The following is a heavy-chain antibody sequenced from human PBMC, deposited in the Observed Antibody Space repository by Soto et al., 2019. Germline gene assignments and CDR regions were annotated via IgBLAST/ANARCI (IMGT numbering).Heavy chain of an antibody. CDR2: IYYSGST. V-gene: IGHV4-39*01. D-gene: IGHD2-15*01. Sequence: SETLSLTCTVSGISVSTSDYYWGWVRQPPGKGLDWIGNIYYSGSTFYDPSLRSRVALSVDTSKNQFSLRLNSVTAADTAVYFCAGFVVPASRNSDFDYWGQGTLVTVSS. CDR1: GISVSTSDYY. J-gene: IGHJ4*02. CDR3: AGFVVPASRNSDFDY.